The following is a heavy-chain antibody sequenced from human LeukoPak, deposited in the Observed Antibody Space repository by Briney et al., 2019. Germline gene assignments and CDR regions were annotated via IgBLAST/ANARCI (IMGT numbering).Heavy chain of an antibody. V-gene: IGHV3-15*01. J-gene: IGHJ4*02. CDR1: GFTLSRYT. D-gene: IGHD5-12*01. CDR3: TTEMATTESDY. Sequence: GGSLRLSCAASGFTLSRYTMSWVRQAPGKGLEWVGRIKSKTDGGTTDYAAPVKGRFTISRDDSKNTLYLQMNSLKTEDTAVYYCTTEMATTESDYWGQGTLVTVSS. CDR2: IKSKTDGGTT.